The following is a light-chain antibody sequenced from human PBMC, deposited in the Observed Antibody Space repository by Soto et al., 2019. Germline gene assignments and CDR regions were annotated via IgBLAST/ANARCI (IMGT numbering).Light chain of an antibody. CDR1: QRFGSSN. V-gene: IGKV3-20*01. CDR3: QQYGSSPIT. J-gene: IGKJ5*01. Sequence: EIVLTQSPGTLSLSQWERGTLSCRVSQRFGSSNLALYQQKPGQAPRLLIYSTSSRATGIPDRFGGSGSGTDFSLTISRLEPEDFAVYYCQQYGSSPITFGQGTRLEIK. CDR2: STS.